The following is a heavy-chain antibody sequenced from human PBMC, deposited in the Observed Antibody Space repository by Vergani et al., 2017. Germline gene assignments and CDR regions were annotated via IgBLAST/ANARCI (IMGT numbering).Heavy chain of an antibody. CDR3: AREGRGIVVTTKGIDP. V-gene: IGHV1-2*02. J-gene: IGHJ5*02. CDR1: GYTFTGYY. Sequence: QVQLVQSGAEVKKPGASVKVSCKASGYTFTGYYMHWVRQAPGQGLEWMGWINPNSGSTNYAQKFQGRVTMTRDTSISTAYMELSRLRSDDTAVYYCAREGRGIVVTTKGIDPGGQGTLVTVSS. CDR2: INPNSGST. D-gene: IGHD2-21*01.